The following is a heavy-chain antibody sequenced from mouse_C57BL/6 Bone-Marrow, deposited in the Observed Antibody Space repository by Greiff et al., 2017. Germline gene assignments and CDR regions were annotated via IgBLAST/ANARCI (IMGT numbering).Heavy chain of an antibody. D-gene: IGHD1-1*01. CDR2: IDPENGDT. CDR3: TTDYGNSSRDY. Sequence: EVKLQESGAELVRPGASVKLSCTASGFNIKDDYMHWVKQRPEQGLEWIGWIDPENGDTEYASKFQGKATITAETSSNTTYLQLSSLTSEDAAVYYCTTDYGNSSRDYWGQGTTLTVSS. J-gene: IGHJ2*01. V-gene: IGHV14-4*01. CDR1: GFNIKDDY.